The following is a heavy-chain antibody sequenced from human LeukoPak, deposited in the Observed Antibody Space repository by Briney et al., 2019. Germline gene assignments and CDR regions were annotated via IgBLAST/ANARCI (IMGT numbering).Heavy chain of an antibody. CDR3: ARVLVAAAGTFDY. V-gene: IGHV3-21*01. CDR1: GFTFSSYA. CDR2: ISSSSSYI. Sequence: GGSLRLSCAASGFTFSSYAMSWVRQAPGKGLEWVSSISSSSSYIYYADSVKGRFTISRDNAKNSLYLQMNSLRAEDTAVYYCARVLVAAAGTFDYWGQGTLVTVSS. D-gene: IGHD6-13*01. J-gene: IGHJ4*02.